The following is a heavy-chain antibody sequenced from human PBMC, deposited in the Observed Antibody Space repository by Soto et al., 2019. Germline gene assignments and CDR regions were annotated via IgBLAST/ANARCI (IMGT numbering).Heavy chain of an antibody. CDR1: GASIAGSSY. J-gene: IGHJ4*02. CDR3: ARGMTPPGAPAWYYFDS. V-gene: IGHV4-4*07. D-gene: IGHD2-8*02. CDR2: FSLSGTT. Sequence: QVQLQESGPGLMKPSETLSLTCSVSGASIAGSSYWSWIQQPAGKGLEWIGRFSLSGTTNYSPSLRSRVTMSADVSKNQFSLRLTSVTAADTALYYCARGMTPPGAPAWYYFDSWGQGTLVTVSS.